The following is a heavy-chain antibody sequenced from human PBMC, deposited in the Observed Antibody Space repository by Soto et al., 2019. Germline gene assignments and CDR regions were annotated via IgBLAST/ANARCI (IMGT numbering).Heavy chain of an antibody. Sequence: QLQLQESGSGLVKPSQTLSLTCAVSGGSISSGGYSWSWIRQPPGKGLEWIGYIYHSGSTYYNPSLKSRVTISVDRSKNQFSLKLSSVTAADTAVYYCARSLVVHPHDPGWYFDLWGRGTLVTVSS. J-gene: IGHJ2*01. CDR3: ARSLVVHPHDPGWYFDL. V-gene: IGHV4-30-2*01. D-gene: IGHD3-22*01. CDR1: GGSISSGGYS. CDR2: IYHSGST.